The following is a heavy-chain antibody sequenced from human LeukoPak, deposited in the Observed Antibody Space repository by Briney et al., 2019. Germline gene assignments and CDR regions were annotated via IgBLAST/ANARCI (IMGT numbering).Heavy chain of an antibody. J-gene: IGHJ4*02. CDR2: ISSSSSYI. V-gene: IGHV3-21*01. CDR1: GFTFSSYY. Sequence: GGPLRLSCAASGFTFSSYYMNWVRQAPGKGLEWVSSISSSSSYIYYADSAKGRFTISRDNAKNSLYLQMNSLRAEDTAVYYCASQTGVIDYWGQGTLVTVSS. D-gene: IGHD1-1*01. CDR3: ASQTGVIDY.